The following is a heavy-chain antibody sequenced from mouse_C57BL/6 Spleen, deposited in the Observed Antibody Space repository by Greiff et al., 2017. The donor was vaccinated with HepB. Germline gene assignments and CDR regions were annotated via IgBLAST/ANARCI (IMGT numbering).Heavy chain of an antibody. CDR3: AREGDGAADSSGSLFAY. CDR2: ISDGGSYT. CDR1: GFTFSSYA. Sequence: DVMLVESGGGLVKPGGSLKLSCAASGFTFSSYAMSWVRQTPEKRLEWVATISDGGSYTYYPDNVKGRFTISRDNAKNNLYLQMSHLKSEDTAMYYCAREGDGAADSSGSLFAYWGQGTLVTVSA. D-gene: IGHD3-2*01. V-gene: IGHV5-4*01. J-gene: IGHJ3*01.